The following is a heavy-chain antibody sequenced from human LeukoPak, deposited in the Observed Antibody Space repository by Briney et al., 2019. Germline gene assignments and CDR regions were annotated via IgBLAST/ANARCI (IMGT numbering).Heavy chain of an antibody. CDR2: IDPDDSGS. V-gene: IGHV3-74*01. CDR1: GFTFSRYW. J-gene: IGHJ4*02. Sequence: GGSLRLSCAASGFTFSRYWMHWVRQAPGEGLVWVSRIDPDDSGSSYADSVKGRFTISRDNAKNSLYLQMDSLRAEDTAMYYCARDKVVGATYFDYWGQGILVTVSS. D-gene: IGHD1-26*01. CDR3: ARDKVVGATYFDY.